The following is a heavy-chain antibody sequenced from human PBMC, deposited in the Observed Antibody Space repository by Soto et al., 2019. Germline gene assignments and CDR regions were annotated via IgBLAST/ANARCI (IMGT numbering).Heavy chain of an antibody. D-gene: IGHD4-4*01. CDR1: GGTFSSYA. CDR2: IIPIFGTA. CDR3: ARRGGADYSNSQCYYYYGMDV. J-gene: IGHJ6*02. V-gene: IGHV1-69*13. Sequence: GASVKVSCKASGGTFSSYAISWVRQAPGQGLEWMGGIIPIFGTANYAQKFQGRVTITADESTSTAYMELSSLRSEDTAVYYCARRGGADYSNSQCYYYYGMDVWGQGTTVTVSS.